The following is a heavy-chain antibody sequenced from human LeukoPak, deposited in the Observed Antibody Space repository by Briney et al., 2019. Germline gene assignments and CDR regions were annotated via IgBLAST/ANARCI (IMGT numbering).Heavy chain of an antibody. D-gene: IGHD3-22*01. CDR1: GFTFSSYS. J-gene: IGHJ4*02. CDR2: ISSSSSYI. CDR3: ARRAGDYSHPYDY. V-gene: IGHV3-21*01. Sequence: GSLRLSCAASGFTFSSYSMNWVRQAPGKGLEWVSSISSSSSYIYYADSVKGRFTISRDNAKNSLYLQMNSLRAEDTAVYYCARRAGDYSHPYDYWGQGTLVTVSS.